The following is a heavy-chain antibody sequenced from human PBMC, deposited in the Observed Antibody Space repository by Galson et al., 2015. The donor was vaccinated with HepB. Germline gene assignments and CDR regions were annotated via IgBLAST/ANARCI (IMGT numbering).Heavy chain of an antibody. CDR3: ARGGVATIGGPTFDY. J-gene: IGHJ4*02. V-gene: IGHV1-18*01. CDR2: ISGYNGKT. D-gene: IGHD5-24*01. CDR1: GYTFTTYG. Sequence: SCKASGYTFTTYGVSWVRQAPGQGLEWMGRISGYNGKTDYPQKLQGRVTMTTDTSTSTAYMELRSLRADDTAIYYCARGGVATIGGPTFDYWGQGTLVTVSS.